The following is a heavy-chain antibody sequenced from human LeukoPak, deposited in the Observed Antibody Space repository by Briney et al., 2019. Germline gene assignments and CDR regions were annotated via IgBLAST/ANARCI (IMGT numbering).Heavy chain of an antibody. D-gene: IGHD6-13*01. CDR2: ISYTGRT. CDR3: ARLFVTAVGTIGNYFDE. Sequence: ETPSHTCTVSGGSISNYYWSWIRQPPGKGLEWIGFISYTGRTNDNPSLKSRVTISVDTSRNQFSLKMNSVTAADTAVYYCARLFVTAVGTIGNYFDESGPPSLVSVSS. J-gene: IGHJ4*02. CDR1: GGSISNYY. V-gene: IGHV4-59*08.